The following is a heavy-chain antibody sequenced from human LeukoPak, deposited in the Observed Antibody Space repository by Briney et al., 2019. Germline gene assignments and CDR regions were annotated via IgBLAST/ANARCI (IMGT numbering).Heavy chain of an antibody. J-gene: IGHJ4*02. CDR2: IYYSGST. V-gene: IGHV4-59*01. D-gene: IGHD5-24*01. CDR3: ARVGDGYNLGGYYFDY. CDR1: GVSISTYS. Sequence: PSETLSLTCTVSGVSISTYSWNWFRKPPGKGLEWLGYIYYSGSTNYNPSLKSRVTISVDTSKNQFSLKLSSVTAADTAVYYCARVGDGYNLGGYYFDYWGQGTLVTVSS.